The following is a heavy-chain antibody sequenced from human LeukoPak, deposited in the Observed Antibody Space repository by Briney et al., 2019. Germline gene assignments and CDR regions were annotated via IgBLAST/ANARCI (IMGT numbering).Heavy chain of an antibody. CDR1: GGSISSYY. V-gene: IGHV4-59*01. CDR3: ARALPLVAWFDP. CDR2: IYYSGST. Sequence: XETLSLTCTVSGGSISSYYWSWIRQPPGKGLEWIGYIYYSGSTNYNPSLKSRVTISVDTSKNQFSLKLSSVTAADTAVYYCARALPLVAWFDPWGQGTLVTVSS. J-gene: IGHJ5*02.